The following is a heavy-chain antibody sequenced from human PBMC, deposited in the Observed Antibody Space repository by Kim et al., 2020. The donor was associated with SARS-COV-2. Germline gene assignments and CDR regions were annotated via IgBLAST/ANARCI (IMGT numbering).Heavy chain of an antibody. CDR1: GGTFSSYA. D-gene: IGHD1-26*01. CDR3: ARASYPNSGSYDPDY. CDR2: IIPIFGTA. J-gene: IGHJ4*02. Sequence: SVKVSCKASGGTFSSYAISWVRQAPGQGLEWMGGIIPIFGTANYAQKFQGRVTITADESTSTAYMELSSLRSEDTAVYYCARASYPNSGSYDPDYWGQGTLVTVSS. V-gene: IGHV1-69*13.